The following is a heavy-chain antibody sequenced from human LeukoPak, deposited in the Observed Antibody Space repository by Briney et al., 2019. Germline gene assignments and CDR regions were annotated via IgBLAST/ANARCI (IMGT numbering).Heavy chain of an antibody. D-gene: IGHD3-22*01. J-gene: IGHJ4*02. V-gene: IGHV4-39*07. Sequence: SETLSLTCTVSGGSISSSSYYWGWIRQPPGKGLEWIGSIYYSGSTYYNPSLKSRVTISVDTSKNQFSLKLSSVTAADTAVYYCAREPEIYYDSSGYYSGYYFDYWGQGTLVTVSS. CDR2: IYYSGST. CDR1: GGSISSSSYY. CDR3: AREPEIYYDSSGYYSGYYFDY.